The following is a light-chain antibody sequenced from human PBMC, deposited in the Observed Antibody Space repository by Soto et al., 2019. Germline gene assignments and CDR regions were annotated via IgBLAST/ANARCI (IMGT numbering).Light chain of an antibody. J-gene: IGLJ2*01. CDR2: EVS. V-gene: IGLV2-14*01. Sequence: QSALTQPASVSGSPGQSITISCTGTSSDVGGYNYVSWYQQHPGKAPKLMIYEVSNRPSGVSNRLSGSKSGNTASLTISGLQAEDEADYYCSSYTSSSTHVVFGGGTKVTVL. CDR3: SSYTSSSTHVV. CDR1: SSDVGGYNY.